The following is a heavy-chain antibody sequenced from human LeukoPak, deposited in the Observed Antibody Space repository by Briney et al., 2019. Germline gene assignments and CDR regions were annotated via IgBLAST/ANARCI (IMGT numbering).Heavy chain of an antibody. CDR1: GFPFSSYW. J-gene: IGHJ4*02. Sequence: PGGSLRLSCAASGFPFSSYWMSWVRQAPGKGLEWVANIKEDGSVKYYVDSVKGRFTISRDNAKNSVCLEMNSLGAEDTAVYYCARVQLGRRPTLGVDYWGQGTLVTVSS. V-gene: IGHV3-7*02. CDR3: ARVQLGRRPTLGVDY. CDR2: IKEDGSVK. D-gene: IGHD1-1*01.